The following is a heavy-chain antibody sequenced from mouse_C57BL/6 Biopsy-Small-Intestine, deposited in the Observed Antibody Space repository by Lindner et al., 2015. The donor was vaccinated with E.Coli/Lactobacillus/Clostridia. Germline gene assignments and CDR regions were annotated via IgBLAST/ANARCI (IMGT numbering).Heavy chain of an antibody. CDR1: GYVFSRSW. J-gene: IGHJ1*01. V-gene: IGHV1-82*01. D-gene: IGHD2-5*01. CDR3: SRSYYSNWFFDV. CDR2: IYPGDGDT. Sequence: VQLQESGPELRKPGASVKISCKTSGYVFSRSWMNWVKQRPGKGLEWIGRIYPGDGDTYYNGKFKGKATLTADKSSTTAYIQLSSLTSEDSAVYFCSRSYYSNWFFDVWGAGTTVTVSS.